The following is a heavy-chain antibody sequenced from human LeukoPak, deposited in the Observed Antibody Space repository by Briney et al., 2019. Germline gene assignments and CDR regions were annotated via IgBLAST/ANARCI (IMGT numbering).Heavy chain of an antibody. CDR3: ARGAYTYDFDY. CDR1: GGSVSSGNYY. D-gene: IGHD2-2*02. Sequence: SETLSLTCTVSGGSVSSGNYYWSWIRQPPGKGLEWIGYIYYSEDTNYNPSLKSRVTISADTSKNQLSPKLSSVTAADTAVYYCARGAYTYDFDYWGQGTLVTVSS. CDR2: IYYSEDT. J-gene: IGHJ4*02. V-gene: IGHV4-61*01.